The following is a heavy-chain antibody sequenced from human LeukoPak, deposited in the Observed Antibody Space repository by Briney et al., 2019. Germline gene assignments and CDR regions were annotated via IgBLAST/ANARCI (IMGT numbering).Heavy chain of an antibody. CDR2: IWYDGSNK. Sequence: GGSLRLSCAASGFTFRNHGMHWVRQAPGKGLEWVAVIWYDGSNKYYVDSVKGRFTISRDNSKKQLYLQMNSLRVEDTAMYYCARDRDAAYFDYWGQGTLVTVSS. J-gene: IGHJ4*02. V-gene: IGHV3-33*01. D-gene: IGHD2-15*01. CDR1: GFTFRNHG. CDR3: ARDRDAAYFDY.